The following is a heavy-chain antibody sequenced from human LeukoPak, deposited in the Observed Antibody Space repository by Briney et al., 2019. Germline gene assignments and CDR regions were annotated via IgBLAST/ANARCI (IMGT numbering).Heavy chain of an antibody. Sequence: GGSLRLSCAASGFTVSSNYMTWVRQAPGKGLEWVSIIYSGGSTYYADSVNGRFTISRDNSKNTLYLQMNSLRVEDTAVYYCVRVQQWLGPKDVWGQGTTVTVSS. CDR2: IYSGGST. CDR1: GFTVSSNY. CDR3: VRVQQWLGPKDV. V-gene: IGHV3-66*02. J-gene: IGHJ6*02. D-gene: IGHD6-19*01.